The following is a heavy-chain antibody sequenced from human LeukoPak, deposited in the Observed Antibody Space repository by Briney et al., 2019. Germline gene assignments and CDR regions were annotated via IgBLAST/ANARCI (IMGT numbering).Heavy chain of an antibody. CDR3: ARAVTMVRGVIPAFDY. V-gene: IGHV4-30-2*05. Sequence: SETLSLTCTVSSGSISSGSYSWTWIRQAPGKGLEWIGYIYYSGSTYYNPSLKSRVTISVDTSKNQFSLKLSSVTAADTAVYYCARAVTMVRGVIPAFDYWGQGTLVTVSS. J-gene: IGHJ4*02. CDR1: SGSISSGSYS. D-gene: IGHD3-10*01. CDR2: IYYSGST.